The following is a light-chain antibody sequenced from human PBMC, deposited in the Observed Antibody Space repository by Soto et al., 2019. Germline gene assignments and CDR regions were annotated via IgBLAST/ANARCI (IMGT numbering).Light chain of an antibody. V-gene: IGLV2-14*03. CDR2: DVS. J-gene: IGLJ1*01. Sequence: QSVLTQPASVSGSPGQSITISCTGTSSDVGGYNYVSWYQHHPGKAPKLMIYDVSNRPSGVSNRFSGSKSGNTASLTISGLQAEDEADYYCSSYTSSSTQGVFGTGTKVTVL. CDR3: SSYTSSSTQGV. CDR1: SSDVGGYNY.